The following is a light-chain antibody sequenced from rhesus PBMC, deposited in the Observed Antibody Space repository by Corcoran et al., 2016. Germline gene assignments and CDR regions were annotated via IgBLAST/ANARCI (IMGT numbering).Light chain of an antibody. V-gene: IGKV1-22*01. Sequence: DIQMTQSPSSLSASIGDTVTITCRASQRTSNWLDWYQQKPGKAPKLLIYRASSLQSGVPSRFSGSGSGTDFTLPISSLQPEDFATYYCLQYSSSPFTFGPGTKLDIK. CDR1: QRTSNW. J-gene: IGKJ3*01. CDR2: RAS. CDR3: LQYSSSPFT.